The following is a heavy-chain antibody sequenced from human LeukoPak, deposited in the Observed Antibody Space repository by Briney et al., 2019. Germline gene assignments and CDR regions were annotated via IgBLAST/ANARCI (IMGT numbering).Heavy chain of an antibody. Sequence: PSETLSLTCTVSGGSISSSSYYWGWIRQPPGKGLEWIGSIYYTGSTYYNPSLKSRVTISVDTSKNQFSLKLSSVTAADTAVYYCARDSTYYYDSSGYNYYFDYWGQGTLVTVSS. CDR2: IYYTGST. D-gene: IGHD3-22*01. CDR1: GGSISSSSYY. J-gene: IGHJ4*02. CDR3: ARDSTYYYDSSGYNYYFDY. V-gene: IGHV4-39*07.